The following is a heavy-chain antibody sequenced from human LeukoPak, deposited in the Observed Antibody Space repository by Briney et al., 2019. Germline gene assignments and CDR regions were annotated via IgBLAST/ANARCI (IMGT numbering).Heavy chain of an antibody. D-gene: IGHD1-7*01. CDR1: GFTFSNAW. J-gene: IGHJ4*02. Sequence: GGSLRLSCAASGFTFSNAWMSWVRQAPGKGLEWVGRIKSKTDGGTTDYAAPVKGRFTISRDDSKNTLYLQMNSLKTEDTAVYYCTTTSRWNYRPGSDYWGQGTLVTVSS. CDR3: TTTSRWNYRPGSDY. CDR2: IKSKTDGGTT. V-gene: IGHV3-15*01.